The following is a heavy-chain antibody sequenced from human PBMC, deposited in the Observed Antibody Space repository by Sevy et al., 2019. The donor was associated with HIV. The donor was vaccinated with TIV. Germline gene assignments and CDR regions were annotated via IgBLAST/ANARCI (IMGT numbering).Heavy chain of an antibody. CDR2: ISSDGVST. Sequence: GGSLRLSCSGSGFSFSNSAMNWVRQTPGKGLKYVSAISSDGVSTYYTDSVRGRFTISRDNSKNTPYLQMSSLRVEDTAVYYCVKDPDYNFWRGDYGMDVWGQGTTVTVSS. J-gene: IGHJ6*02. CDR1: GFSFSNSA. V-gene: IGHV3-64D*06. D-gene: IGHD3-3*01. CDR3: VKDPDYNFWRGDYGMDV.